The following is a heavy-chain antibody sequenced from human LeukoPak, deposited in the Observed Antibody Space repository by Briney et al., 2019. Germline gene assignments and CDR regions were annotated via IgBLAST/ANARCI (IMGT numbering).Heavy chain of an antibody. V-gene: IGHV3-74*01. CDR1: GFTFTTYW. CDR2: INPDGSYT. CDR3: SRDTFGGYDF. Sequence: GGSLRLSCAASGFTFTTYWMHWVRQAPGKGLVWVSRINPDGSYTSYADSVEGRFTISRDNAKNTLFLQMNSLRAEDTAVYYCSRDTFGGYDFWGRGTLVTVSS. D-gene: IGHD3-16*01. J-gene: IGHJ4*02.